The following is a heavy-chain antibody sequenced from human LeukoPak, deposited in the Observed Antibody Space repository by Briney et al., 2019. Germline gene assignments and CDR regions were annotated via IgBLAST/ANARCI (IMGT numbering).Heavy chain of an antibody. CDR1: GFTFSDYY. CDR2: ISSSGSTK. D-gene: IGHD2-15*01. CDR3: ARVLRYCSGGNCYSGGLGYMDV. J-gene: IGHJ6*03. V-gene: IGHV3-11*01. Sequence: GGSLRLSCAVSGFTFSDYYMSWIRQAPGKGLEWVSYISSSGSTKYYADSVKGRFTISRDNGKNSLFLQMNSLRAEDTAVYYCARVLRYCSGGNCYSGGLGYMDVWGKGTTVTIS.